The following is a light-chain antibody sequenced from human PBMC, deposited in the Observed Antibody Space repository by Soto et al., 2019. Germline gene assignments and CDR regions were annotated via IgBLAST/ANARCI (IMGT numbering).Light chain of an antibody. V-gene: IGKV3-20*01. J-gene: IGKJ2*03. CDR2: GAS. CDR3: QQYGSAPYS. Sequence: EIVLTQSPGTLSLSPGERATLSCRASQSVSLNYLAWYQQKPGQTPRLLIYGASSRATGITDRFSGSGSGTDFTLTIGRLEPEDFAVYYCQQYGSAPYSFGQGTKVEIK. CDR1: QSVSLNY.